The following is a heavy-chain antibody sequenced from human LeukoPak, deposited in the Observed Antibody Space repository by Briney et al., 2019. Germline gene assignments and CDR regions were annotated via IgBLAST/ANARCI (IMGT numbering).Heavy chain of an antibody. J-gene: IGHJ4*01. CDR1: GFTFTDVS. CDR3: ARDPYTGSMFDY. Sequence: PGGSLRLSYITSGFTFTDVSMSWVRQAPGKGLEWVAFIGHVAGDIFYGDSVKGRFTISRDDAKGSVYLQMDSPRVDDTAVYFCARDPYTGSMFDYWGHGTLVTVSS. D-gene: IGHD1-1*01. CDR2: IGHVAGDI. V-gene: IGHV3-21*01.